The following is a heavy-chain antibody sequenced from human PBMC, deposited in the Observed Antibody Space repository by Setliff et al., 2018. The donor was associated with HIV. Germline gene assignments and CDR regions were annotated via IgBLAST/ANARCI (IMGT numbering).Heavy chain of an antibody. J-gene: IGHJ4*02. CDR2: IHAGNGYT. Sequence: ASVKVSCKASGYTFTSYAMHWVRQALGQRLEWMGWIHAGNGYTKYSQKFQGRVTFTRDTSASAAYMDLSSLRSEDTAVYYCARIWGIPPLYYFDYWGQGTLVTVSS. V-gene: IGHV1-3*01. CDR3: ARIWGIPPLYYFDY. CDR1: GYTFTSYA. D-gene: IGHD3-16*01.